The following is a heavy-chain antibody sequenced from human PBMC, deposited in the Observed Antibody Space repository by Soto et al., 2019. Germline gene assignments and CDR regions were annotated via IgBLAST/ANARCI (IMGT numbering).Heavy chain of an antibody. CDR1: GFSFGDYA. D-gene: IGHD3-16*01. CDR3: VRDQGDHVIHFDH. CDR2: IRNPGYGGTT. J-gene: IGHJ4*02. V-gene: IGHV3-49*04. Sequence: PGGSLRLSCTTSGFSFGDYAMTWVRQAPGKGLEWVGFIRNPGYGGTTEYATSVKGRFIISRDDSMSSAYLQLNSLRAEDTAVYYCVRDQGDHVIHFDHWGQGALVTVSS.